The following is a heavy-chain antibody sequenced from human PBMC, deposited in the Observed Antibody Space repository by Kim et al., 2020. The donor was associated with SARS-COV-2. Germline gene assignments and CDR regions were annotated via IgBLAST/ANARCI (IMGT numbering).Heavy chain of an antibody. J-gene: IGHJ6*02. CDR2: ISSSSSYI. Sequence: GGSLRLSCAASGFTFSSYSMNWVRQAPGKGLEWVSSISSSSSYIYYADSVKGRFTISRDNAKNSLYLQMNSLRAEDTAVYYCAREGVGGLRRVYYYYYGMDVWGQGTTVTVSS. D-gene: IGHD3-3*01. CDR3: AREGVGGLRRVYYYYYGMDV. V-gene: IGHV3-21*01. CDR1: GFTFSSYS.